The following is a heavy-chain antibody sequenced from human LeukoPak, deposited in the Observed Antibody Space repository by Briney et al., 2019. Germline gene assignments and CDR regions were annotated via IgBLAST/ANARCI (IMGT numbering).Heavy chain of an antibody. V-gene: IGHV1-2*02. CDR2: INPNSGDT. J-gene: IGHJ6*03. D-gene: IGHD2-8*01. CDR3: ARGGLRVMVYRLYYMDV. CDR1: GYSFTGYY. Sequence: ASVKVSCKASGYSFTGYYMHWVRQAPGQGLEWMGWINPNSGDTKYAQKFQGRVTMTRDTSISTAYMELTRLRSDDTAVYYCARGGLRVMVYRLYYMDVWGKGTTVAVSS.